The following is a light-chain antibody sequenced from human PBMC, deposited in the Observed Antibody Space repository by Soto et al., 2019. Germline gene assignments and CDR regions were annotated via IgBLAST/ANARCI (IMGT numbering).Light chain of an antibody. CDR2: GAS. CDR3: QQRSNWPPT. Sequence: IVLTHSPGTLSFSPGEMATLSFRASQSVSSTYLAWYQQKPGQAPRLLIYGASTRATGIPARFSGSGSGTEFTLTISSLQSEDFAVYYCQQRSNWPPTFGQGTRLEIK. V-gene: IGKV3D-20*02. J-gene: IGKJ5*01. CDR1: QSVSSTY.